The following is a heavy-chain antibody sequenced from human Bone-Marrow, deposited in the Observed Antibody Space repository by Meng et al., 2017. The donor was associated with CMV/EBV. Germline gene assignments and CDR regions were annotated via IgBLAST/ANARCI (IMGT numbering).Heavy chain of an antibody. J-gene: IGHJ4*02. Sequence: SETLSLTCTVSGGSISSGDYYWSWIRQPPGKGLEWIGYIYYSGSTYYNPSLKSRVTISVDTSKNQFSLKLKSVTAADTAVYYCARGSTSVTMIVVVFTAASLAYDSWGQGTLVTVSS. CDR3: ARGSTSVTMIVVVFTAASLAYDS. CDR1: GGSISSGDYY. V-gene: IGHV4-30-4*08. D-gene: IGHD3-22*01. CDR2: IYYSGST.